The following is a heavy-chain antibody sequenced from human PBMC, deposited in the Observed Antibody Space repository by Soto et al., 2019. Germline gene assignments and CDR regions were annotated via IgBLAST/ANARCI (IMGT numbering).Heavy chain of an antibody. J-gene: IGHJ6*02. CDR1: VFTFISYA. V-gene: IGHV3-23*01. CDR3: ATTSHHIAMVSDGGYYYYYGMDV. Sequence: PGGSLRLSCAASVFTFISYAMSWVRQAPGKGLEWVSAISGSGGSTYYADSVKGRFTISRDNSKNTLYLQMNSLRAEDTAVYYCATTSHHIAMVSDGGYYYYYGMDVWGQGTTVTVSS. CDR2: ISGSGGST. D-gene: IGHD5-18*01.